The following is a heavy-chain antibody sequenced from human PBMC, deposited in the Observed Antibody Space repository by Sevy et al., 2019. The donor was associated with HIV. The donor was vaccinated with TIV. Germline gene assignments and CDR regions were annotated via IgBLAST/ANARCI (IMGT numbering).Heavy chain of an antibody. CDR2: IYYSGST. CDR1: GGSISSYY. D-gene: IGHD3-22*01. Sequence: SETLSLTCTVSGGSISSYYWSWIRQPPGKGLEWIGYIYYSGSTNYNPSLKSRVTISVDTSKNQFSLKLSSVTAADTAVDYCARVNPYCYDSSGSRGYFDYWGQGTLVTVSS. CDR3: ARVNPYCYDSSGSRGYFDY. J-gene: IGHJ4*02. V-gene: IGHV4-59*01.